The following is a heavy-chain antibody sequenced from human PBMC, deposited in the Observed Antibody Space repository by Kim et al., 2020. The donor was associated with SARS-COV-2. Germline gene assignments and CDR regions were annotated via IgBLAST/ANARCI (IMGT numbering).Heavy chain of an antibody. J-gene: IGHJ4*02. CDR2: ISYDGSNK. Sequence: GGSLRLSCAASGFTFSSYAMHWVRQAPGKGLEWVAVISYDGSNKYYADSVKGRFTISRDNSKNTLYLQMNSLRAEDTAVYYCARPTGGGYFDPFDYWGQGTLVTVSS. D-gene: IGHD3-9*01. CDR3: ARPTGGGYFDPFDY. V-gene: IGHV3-30*04. CDR1: GFTFSSYA.